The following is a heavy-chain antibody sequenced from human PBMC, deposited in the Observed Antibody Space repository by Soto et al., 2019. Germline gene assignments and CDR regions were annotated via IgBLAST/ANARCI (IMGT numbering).Heavy chain of an antibody. CDR1: GFTFSSYA. CDR3: ARSDEWLSFDY. J-gene: IGHJ4*02. D-gene: IGHD5-12*01. Sequence: PGGSLRLSCAASGFTFSSYAMHWVRQAPGKGLEWVAVTSYDGSNKYYADSVKGRFTISRDNSKNTLYLQMNSLRAEDTAVYYCARSDEWLSFDYWGQGTLVTVSS. V-gene: IGHV3-30-3*01. CDR2: TSYDGSNK.